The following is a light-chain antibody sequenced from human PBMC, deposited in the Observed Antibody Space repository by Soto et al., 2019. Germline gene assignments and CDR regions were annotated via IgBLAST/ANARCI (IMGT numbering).Light chain of an antibody. CDR3: QQRRDWPPT. CDR1: QMFSSY. V-gene: IGKV3-11*01. J-gene: IGKJ1*01. CDR2: DAP. Sequence: ESVLTQSPATLSLSPVERATLSCRAIQMFSSYVAFDQQKPAQAPRLLIYDAPTRATGIPARFGGSGSGTDFTLTISSLEPEDFAIYYCQQRRDWPPTFGQGTKVDIK.